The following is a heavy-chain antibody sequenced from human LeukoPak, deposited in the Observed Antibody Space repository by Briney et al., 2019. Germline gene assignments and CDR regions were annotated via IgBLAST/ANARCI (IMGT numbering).Heavy chain of an antibody. CDR3: AKVVVDIVAPWVDAFDI. CDR1: GFPFIEYS. V-gene: IGHV3-23*01. Sequence: GGSLRLSCTASGFPFIEYSMNWVRQAPGKGLEWVSAISGSGGSTYYADSVKGRFTISRDNSKNTLYLQMNSLRAEDTAVYYCAKVVVDIVAPWVDAFDIWGQGTMVTVSS. CDR2: ISGSGGST. J-gene: IGHJ3*02. D-gene: IGHD5-12*01.